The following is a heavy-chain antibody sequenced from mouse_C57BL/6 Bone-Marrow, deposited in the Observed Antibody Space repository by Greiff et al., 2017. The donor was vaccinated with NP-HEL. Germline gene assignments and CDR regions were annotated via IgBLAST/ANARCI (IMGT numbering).Heavy chain of an antibody. Sequence: EVKLMESGGGLVKPGGSLKLSCAASGFTFSSYTMSWVRQTPEKRLEWVATISGGGGNTYYPDSVKGRFTISRDNAKNTLYLQLSSLTSEDSAVYYCARRGLRDFGGRGTTHTVS. J-gene: IGHJ2*01. CDR3: ARRGLRDF. V-gene: IGHV5-9*04. CDR1: GFTFSSYT. CDR2: ISGGGGNT. D-gene: IGHD2-2*01.